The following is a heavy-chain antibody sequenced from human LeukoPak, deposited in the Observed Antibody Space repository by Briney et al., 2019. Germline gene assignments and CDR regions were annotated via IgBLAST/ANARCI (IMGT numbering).Heavy chain of an antibody. CDR2: IIPIFGTA. Sequence: GASVKVSCKASGCTFSSYAISWVRQAPGQGLEWMGGIIPIFGTANYAQKIQGRVTITTDESTSTAYMELSSLRSEDTAVYYCASAAGQGTGPGHYYYYYYMDVWGKGTTVTVSS. CDR1: GCTFSSYA. D-gene: IGHD2-8*02. J-gene: IGHJ6*03. CDR3: ASAAGQGTGPGHYYYYYYMDV. V-gene: IGHV1-69*05.